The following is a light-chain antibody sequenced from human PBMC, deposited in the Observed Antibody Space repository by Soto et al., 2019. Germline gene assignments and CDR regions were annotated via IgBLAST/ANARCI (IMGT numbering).Light chain of an antibody. CDR1: QDIRNF. J-gene: IGKJ1*01. CDR2: AAS. V-gene: IGKV1-17*03. Sequence: DLQMTQSPSAMSASVGDRITITCRASQDIRNFLTWFQQKPGKGPKRLIYAASSLPSGVPSRFSGSGSGTEFTLTISSLQPEDFATYYCLQHNIYPPTFGQGTKVEIK. CDR3: LQHNIYPPT.